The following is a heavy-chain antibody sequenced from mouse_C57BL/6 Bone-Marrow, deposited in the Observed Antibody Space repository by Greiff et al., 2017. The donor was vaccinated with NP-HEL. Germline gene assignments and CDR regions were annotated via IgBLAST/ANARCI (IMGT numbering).Heavy chain of an antibody. V-gene: IGHV1-81*01. J-gene: IGHJ3*01. Sequence: QVQLQQSGAELARPGASVKLSCKASGYTFTSYGISWVKQRTGQGLEWIGEIYPRSGNTYYNEKFKGKATLTADKSSSTAYMELRSLTSEDSAVYFCARDDYDLPWFAYWGQGTLVTVSA. D-gene: IGHD2-4*01. CDR3: ARDDYDLPWFAY. CDR1: GYTFTSYG. CDR2: IYPRSGNT.